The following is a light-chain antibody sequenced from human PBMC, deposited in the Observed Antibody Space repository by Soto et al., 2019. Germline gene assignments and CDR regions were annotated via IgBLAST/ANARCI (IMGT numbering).Light chain of an antibody. CDR1: QSVSSN. J-gene: IGKJ1*01. Sequence: EIVMTQSPVTLSLSPGERVTLSCRASQSVSSNLAWYQQKPGQAPSLLIYGAFTRATGIPARFSGSGSGTEFTLTISSLQSEDFAVYYCQQYNDCPLTFGQGTKVDI. CDR2: GAF. V-gene: IGKV3-15*01. CDR3: QQYNDCPLT.